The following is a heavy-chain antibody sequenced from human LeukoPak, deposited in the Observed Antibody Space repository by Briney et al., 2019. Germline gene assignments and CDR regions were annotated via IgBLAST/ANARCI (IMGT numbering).Heavy chain of an antibody. CDR1: GSTFSTYW. CDR3: ATLNWDDGEVSGFDH. V-gene: IGHV3-7*01. Sequence: GGSLRLSCAASGSTFSTYWMSWVRRAPGKGLEWVANINQDGSQTFYVDSVKGRFTISRDNPGNSVYLQMNSLRAEDTAVYYCATLNWDDGEVSGFDHWGRGIMVTVSS. D-gene: IGHD1-26*01. CDR2: INQDGSQT. J-gene: IGHJ5*02.